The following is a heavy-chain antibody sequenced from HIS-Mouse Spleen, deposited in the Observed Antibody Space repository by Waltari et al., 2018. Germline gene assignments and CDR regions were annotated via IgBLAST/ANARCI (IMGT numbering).Heavy chain of an antibody. CDR2: FYYSGST. Sequence: QLQLQESGPGLVKPSETLSLTCTVSGGSISRSSYYWGWIRQPPGKGLEWIGSFYYSGSTYYNPSLKSRVTISVDTSKNQFSLKLSSVTAADTAVYYCARAPTGFLEWFDAFDIWGQGTMVTVSS. J-gene: IGHJ3*02. V-gene: IGHV4-39*07. CDR1: GGSISRSSYY. D-gene: IGHD3-3*01. CDR3: ARAPTGFLEWFDAFDI.